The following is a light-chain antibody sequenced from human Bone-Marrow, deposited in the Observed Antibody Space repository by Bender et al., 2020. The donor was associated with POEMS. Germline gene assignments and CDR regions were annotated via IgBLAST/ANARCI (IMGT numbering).Light chain of an antibody. CDR3: SSYAGSNNFTVL. CDR2: DVN. J-gene: IGLJ3*02. CDR1: SSDVGGYNY. Sequence: ALTQPASVSASPGQSVTISCTGTSSDVGGYNYVSWYRQHPGRAPKAIIYDVNKRPSGVPDRFSGSRSGNPASLTVSGLQAEDEADYHCSSYAGSNNFTVLFGGGAKLTV. V-gene: IGLV2-8*01.